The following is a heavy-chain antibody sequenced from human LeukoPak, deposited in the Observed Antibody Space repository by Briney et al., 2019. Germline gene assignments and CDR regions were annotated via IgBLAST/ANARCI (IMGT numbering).Heavy chain of an antibody. V-gene: IGHV4-4*07. CDR1: GGSISSYY. Sequence: SETLSLTGTVSGGSISSYYWSWIRQPAGKGLEWIGRIYTSGSTDYNPSLKSRVTMSVDTSKNQFSLKLSSVTAADTAVYYCARVYGSENWFDPWGQGTLVTVSS. CDR3: ARVYGSENWFDP. CDR2: IYTSGST. J-gene: IGHJ5*02. D-gene: IGHD3-10*01.